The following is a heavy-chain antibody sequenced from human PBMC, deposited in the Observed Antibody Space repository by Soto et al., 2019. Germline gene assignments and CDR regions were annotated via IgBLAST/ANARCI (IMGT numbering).Heavy chain of an antibody. D-gene: IGHD1-26*01. CDR1: GFTFGSYA. Sequence: EVQLLESGGGLVQPGGSLRLSCAASGFTFGSYAMSWVRRAPGKGLEWVSLVTYSGANTYYAGSVTGRFTISRDNSRNTLYLQMSSLRVEDTAVYYCATPSLSTGGYSSFDSWGRGTLVTVSS. J-gene: IGHJ4*02. CDR2: VTYSGANT. CDR3: ATPSLSTGGYSSFDS. V-gene: IGHV3-23*01.